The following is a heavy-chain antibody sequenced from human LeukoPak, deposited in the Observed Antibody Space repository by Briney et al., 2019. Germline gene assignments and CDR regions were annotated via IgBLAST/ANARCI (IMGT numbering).Heavy chain of an antibody. Sequence: GSLRLSCAASGFTFSGYSMNWIRQPPGKGLEWIGNIYYSGNTYYNPSLKSRVAISVDTSKNQFSLKLSSVTAADTAVYYCARDGYLAVDYWGQGTLVTVSS. CDR1: GFTFSGYS. V-gene: IGHV4-59*12. D-gene: IGHD2-2*03. J-gene: IGHJ4*02. CDR3: ARDGYLAVDY. CDR2: IYYSGNT.